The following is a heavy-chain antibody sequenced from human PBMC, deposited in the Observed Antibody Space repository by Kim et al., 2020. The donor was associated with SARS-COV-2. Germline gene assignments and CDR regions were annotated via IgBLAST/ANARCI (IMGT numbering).Heavy chain of an antibody. CDR1: GFTVSSNY. D-gene: IGHD3-3*01. CDR3: ASIQGGLFGGSYWFDP. Sequence: GGSLRLSCAASGFTVSSNYMSWVRQAPGKGLEWVSVIYSGGSTYYADSVKGRFTISRDNSKNTLYLQMNSLRAEDTAVYYCASIQGGLFGGSYWFDPWGQGTLVTVSS. V-gene: IGHV3-53*01. CDR2: IYSGGST. J-gene: IGHJ5*02.